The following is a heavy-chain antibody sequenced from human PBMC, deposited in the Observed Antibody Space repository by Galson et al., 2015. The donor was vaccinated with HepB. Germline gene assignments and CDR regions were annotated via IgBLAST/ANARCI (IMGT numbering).Heavy chain of an antibody. Sequence: SLRLSCAASGFTFGDYAMSWFRQAPGKGLEWVGFIRSKAYGGTTEYAASVKGGFTISRDDSKSIAYLQMNSLKTEDTAVYYCTRGGSRDGYNLVADYWGQGTLVTVSS. CDR2: IRSKAYGGTT. CDR3: TRGGSRDGYNLVADY. D-gene: IGHD5-24*01. J-gene: IGHJ4*02. CDR1: GFTFGDYA. V-gene: IGHV3-49*03.